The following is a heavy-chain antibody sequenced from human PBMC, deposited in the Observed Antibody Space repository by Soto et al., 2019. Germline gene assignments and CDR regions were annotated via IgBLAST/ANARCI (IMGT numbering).Heavy chain of an antibody. Sequence: GGSLRLSCAASGFTFSRYAMNWVPQAPGKGLEWVSAISGSAATTHFADSVKGRFTISRDNSKNTLYLQMNSLRAEDTAVYYCARDGESSIQLWAPSDYWGQGTLVTVSS. CDR3: ARDGESSIQLWAPSDY. J-gene: IGHJ4*02. CDR1: GFTFSRYA. D-gene: IGHD5-18*01. CDR2: ISGSAATT. V-gene: IGHV3-23*01.